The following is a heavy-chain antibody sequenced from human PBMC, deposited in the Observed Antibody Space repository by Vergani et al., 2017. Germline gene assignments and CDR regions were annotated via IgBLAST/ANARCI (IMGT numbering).Heavy chain of an antibody. Sequence: QLQLQESGPGLVKPSATLSLTCSVSGASIRSSNYYWGWIRQPPGKGLEWIASIYYSGSTYYNPSLKSRVTISVDTSKNQFSLKLSSVTAADTAVYFCARHSTAELLVKLGWIDPWGQGILVTVSS. J-gene: IGHJ5*02. CDR1: GASIRSSNYY. CDR2: IYYSGST. D-gene: IGHD6-19*01. CDR3: ARHSTAELLVKLGWIDP. V-gene: IGHV4-39*01.